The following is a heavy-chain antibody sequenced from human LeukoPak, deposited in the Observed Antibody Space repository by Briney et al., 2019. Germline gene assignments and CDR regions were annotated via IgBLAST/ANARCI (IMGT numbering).Heavy chain of an antibody. Sequence: GASVKVSCKASGDSFSNYGFAWVRQAPGQGLEWMGWISADSGDRYYVQNFQHRVTMTTDTSTTTGYMELRSLRSDDTAVYYCASGSYLWGGMDVWGQGTTVTVSS. V-gene: IGHV1-18*01. CDR1: GDSFSNYG. CDR2: ISADSGDR. CDR3: ASGSYLWGGMDV. J-gene: IGHJ6*02. D-gene: IGHD1-26*01.